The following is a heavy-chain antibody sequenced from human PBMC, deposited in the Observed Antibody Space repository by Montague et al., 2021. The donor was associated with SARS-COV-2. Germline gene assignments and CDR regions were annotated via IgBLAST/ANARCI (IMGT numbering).Heavy chain of an antibody. D-gene: IGHD3-3*01. CDR1: GGSMRRYY. J-gene: IGHJ4*02. CDR2: IYDSGGA. Sequence: SETLSLTCTISGGSMRRYYWTWIRQLPEKELEWIGSIYDSGGARYNPSLKSRVSISVDASKNQFSLRVTSVTAADTAVYFCARRRTGNYEILDYWGQGILATVSS. CDR3: ARRRTGNYEILDY. V-gene: IGHV4-59*01.